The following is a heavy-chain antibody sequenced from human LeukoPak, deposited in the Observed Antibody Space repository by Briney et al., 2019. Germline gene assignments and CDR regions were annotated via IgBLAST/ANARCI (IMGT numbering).Heavy chain of an antibody. Sequence: KPSETLPLTCAVYGGSFSGYYWSWIRQPPGKGLEWIGEINHSGSTNYNPSLKSRVTISVDTSKNQFSLKLSSVTAADTAVYYCARATYCSSSSCPPSVRPYYFDYWGQGTLVTVSS. D-gene: IGHD2-2*01. V-gene: IGHV4-34*01. J-gene: IGHJ4*02. CDR2: INHSGST. CDR3: ARATYCSSSSCPPSVRPYYFDY. CDR1: GGSFSGYY.